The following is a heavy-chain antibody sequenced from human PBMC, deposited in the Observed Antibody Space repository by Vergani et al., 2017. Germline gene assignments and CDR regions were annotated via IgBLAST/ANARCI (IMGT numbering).Heavy chain of an antibody. CDR3: EATLREQLVQDY. D-gene: IGHD6-6*01. CDR2: IIPIFGTA. J-gene: IGHJ4*02. V-gene: IGHV1-69*13. Sequence: VQLVQSGAEVKKPGATVKISCKVSGGTFSCYAISWVRQAPGQGLEWMGRIIPIFGTANYAQKFQGRVTITADESTSTAYMELSSLRSEDTAVYYCEATLREQLVQDYWGQGTLVTVSS. CDR1: GGTFSCYA.